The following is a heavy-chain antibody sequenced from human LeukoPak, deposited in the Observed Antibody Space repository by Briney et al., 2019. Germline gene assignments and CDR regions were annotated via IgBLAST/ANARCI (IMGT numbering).Heavy chain of an antibody. D-gene: IGHD5-18*01. CDR1: GFYFKNYY. Sequence: PGGSLRLSCEASGFYFKNYYMSWIRQAPGKGLEWLSYISSSGSIIYYADSVKGRFTISRDNVKNSLYLQMNSLRAEDTALYYCARDLKSGYHYGGTDLWGRGTLVSVSS. CDR3: ARDLKSGYHYGGTDL. CDR2: ISSSGSII. V-gene: IGHV3-11*04. J-gene: IGHJ2*01.